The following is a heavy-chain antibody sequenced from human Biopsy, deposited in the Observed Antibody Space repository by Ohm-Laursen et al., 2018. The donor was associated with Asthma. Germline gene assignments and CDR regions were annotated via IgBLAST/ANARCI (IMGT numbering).Heavy chain of an antibody. D-gene: IGHD3-10*01. CDR2: ISVYNGNT. CDR3: ARAVDYSHYYGIDV. CDR1: GYTFNSAG. Sequence: SVKVSCKTSGYTFNSAGITWVRQAPGQGLERMGWISVYNGNTKVAQKLQDRVTMTTDTSTSTAYMELRSLRSDDTAVYFCARAVDYSHYYGIDVWGQGTTVTVS. V-gene: IGHV1-18*01. J-gene: IGHJ6*02.